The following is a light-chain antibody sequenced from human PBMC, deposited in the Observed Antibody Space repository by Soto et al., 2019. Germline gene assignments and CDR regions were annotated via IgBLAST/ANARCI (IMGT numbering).Light chain of an antibody. CDR1: QSISSW. Sequence: GDRVTITCPASQSISSWLAWYQQKPGKAPKVLIYKASTLESGVPSRFSGSGSGTEFTLTISSLQHDDFATYYCQQYKTYPLTFGGGTKVDIK. CDR3: QQYKTYPLT. CDR2: KAS. J-gene: IGKJ4*01. V-gene: IGKV1-5*03.